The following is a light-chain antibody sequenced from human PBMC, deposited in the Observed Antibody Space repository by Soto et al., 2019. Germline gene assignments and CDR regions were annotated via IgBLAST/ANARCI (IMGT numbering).Light chain of an antibody. CDR3: QQYNNWPPWT. Sequence: EIVMTQSPATLSVSPGERATLSCRASQSVSSNLVWYQQKPGQAPRLLIYGASTRATGIPARFSGSGSGTECTLTINSLQSEDFAVYYCQQYNNWPPWTFGQGTKVEIK. V-gene: IGKV3-15*01. J-gene: IGKJ1*01. CDR1: QSVSSN. CDR2: GAS.